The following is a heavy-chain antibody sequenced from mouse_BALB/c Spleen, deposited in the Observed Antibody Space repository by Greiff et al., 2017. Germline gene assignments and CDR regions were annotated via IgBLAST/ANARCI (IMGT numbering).Heavy chain of an antibody. V-gene: IGHV14-3*02. Sequence: EVQLQQSGAELVKPGASVKLSCTASGFNIKDTYMHWVKQRPEQGLEWIGRIDPANGNTKYDPKFQGKATITADTSSNTAYLQLSSLTSEDTAVYSCARGIYYENYFDYWGQGTTLTVSS. CDR2: IDPANGNT. CDR3: ARGIYYENYFDY. D-gene: IGHD2-4*01. CDR1: GFNIKDTY. J-gene: IGHJ2*01.